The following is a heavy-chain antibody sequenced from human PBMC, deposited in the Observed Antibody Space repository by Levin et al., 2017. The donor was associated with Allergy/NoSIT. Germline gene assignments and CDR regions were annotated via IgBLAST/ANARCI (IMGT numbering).Heavy chain of an antibody. CDR3: AKGAAAGTAYWIDP. Sequence: SLKISCAASGFTFDHYAMHWVRQAPGKGLEWVSGISWNSANIGYADSVKGRFTISRDNAKNSLYLQMNSLRAEDTACYYCAKGAAAGTAYWIDPWGQGTLVTVSS. D-gene: IGHD6-13*01. CDR1: GFTFDHYA. CDR2: ISWNSANI. J-gene: IGHJ5*02. V-gene: IGHV3-9*01.